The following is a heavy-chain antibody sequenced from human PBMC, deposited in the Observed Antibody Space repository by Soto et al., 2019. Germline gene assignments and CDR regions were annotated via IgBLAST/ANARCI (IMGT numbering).Heavy chain of an antibody. J-gene: IGHJ6*02. CDR1: RFTFSNYA. Sequence: GGSLRLSCAASRFTFSNYAMSWVRQAPGKGLDWVSAISVSGGTTYYADSVKGRFTISRDNSRNTLYLQMNSLRAEDTAVYYCAKQVRSFDGYYYGMDVWGQGTTVTVSS. V-gene: IGHV3-23*01. CDR3: AKQVRSFDGYYYGMDV. D-gene: IGHD3-9*01. CDR2: ISVSGGTT.